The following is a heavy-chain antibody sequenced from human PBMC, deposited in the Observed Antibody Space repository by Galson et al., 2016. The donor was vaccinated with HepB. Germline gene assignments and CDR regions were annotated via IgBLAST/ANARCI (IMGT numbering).Heavy chain of an antibody. CDR3: ARAPYPLLWYFDN. V-gene: IGHV3-21*01. D-gene: IGHD2-2*01. CDR1: GFTFSSYS. J-gene: IGHJ4*02. CDR2: ISSSSGYI. Sequence: SLRLSCAASGFTFSSYSLNWVRQAPGKGLEWVSSISSSSGYIYYADSVKGRFTVSRDNARNSLYLQMNSLKAEDTAVYYCARAPYPLLWYFDNWGQGTRVTVSS.